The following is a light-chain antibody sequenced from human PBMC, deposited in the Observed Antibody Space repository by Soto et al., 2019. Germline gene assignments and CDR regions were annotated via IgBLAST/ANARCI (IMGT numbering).Light chain of an antibody. CDR1: SSDIGSYNY. CDR2: DVT. V-gene: IGLV2-14*03. Sequence: QSVLTQPASVSGSPGQSITISCSGSSSDIGSYNYVSWYQQHPGKAPKLMIYDVTNRPSGVSDRFSGSKSGDTASLTISGLQADDGADYYCSSYTTTTTLVVFGGGTKVTVL. J-gene: IGLJ2*01. CDR3: SSYTTTTTLVV.